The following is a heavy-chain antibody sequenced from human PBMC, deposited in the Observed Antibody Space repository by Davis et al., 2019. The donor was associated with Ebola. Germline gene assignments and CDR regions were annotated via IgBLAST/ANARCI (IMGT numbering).Heavy chain of an antibody. CDR2: INAGNGNT. V-gene: IGHV1-3*01. CDR1: GYTFTSYA. Sequence: ASVKVSCKASGYTFTSYAMHWVRQAPGQRLEWMGWINAGNGNTKYSQKFQGRVTMTTDTSTSTAYMELRSLRSDDTAVYYCAREIVGLHLGELSPWDWFDPWGQGTLVTVSS. J-gene: IGHJ5*02. CDR3: AREIVGLHLGELSPWDWFDP. D-gene: IGHD3-16*02.